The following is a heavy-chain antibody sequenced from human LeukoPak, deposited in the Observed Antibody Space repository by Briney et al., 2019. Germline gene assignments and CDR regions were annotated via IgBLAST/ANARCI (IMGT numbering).Heavy chain of an antibody. V-gene: IGHV3-9*01. Sequence: PGGSLRLSCAASGFTFDDYAMHWVRQAPGKDLEWVSGISWNSGHKGYADSVKGRFTISRDNAKNSLYLRMNSLRAEDTALYYCAKDRRPTVSGGYFDLWGRGTLVIVSS. CDR3: AKDRRPTVSGGYFDL. D-gene: IGHD3-10*01. J-gene: IGHJ2*01. CDR1: GFTFDDYA. CDR2: ISWNSGHK.